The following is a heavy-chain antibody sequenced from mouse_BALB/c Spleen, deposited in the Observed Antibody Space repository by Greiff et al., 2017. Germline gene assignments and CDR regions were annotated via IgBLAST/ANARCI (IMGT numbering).Heavy chain of an antibody. CDR1: GFTFSSYA. V-gene: IGHV5-6-5*01. Sequence: EVKLMESGGGLVKPGGSLKLSCAASGFTFSSYAMSWVRQTPEKRLEWVASISSGGSTYYPDSVKGRFTISRDNARNILYLQMSSLRSEDTAMYYCARRNYYGSSPHYFDYWGQGTTLTVSS. CDR3: ARRNYYGSSPHYFDY. J-gene: IGHJ2*01. D-gene: IGHD1-1*01. CDR2: ISSGGST.